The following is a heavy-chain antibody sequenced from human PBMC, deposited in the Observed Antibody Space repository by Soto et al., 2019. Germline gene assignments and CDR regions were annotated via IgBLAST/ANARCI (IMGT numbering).Heavy chain of an antibody. CDR2: ISSSSTYI. CDR3: LIAVAGSFAPDY. Sequence: GGALRVAYEACAWTFRNYRMKWVRQAPGKGLEWVSYISSSSTYIYYAASVKGLFTISRDNAENSLYLQMNSLRAEDTAVYYCLIAVAGSFAPDYWGQGTLVTVSS. V-gene: IGHV3-21*01. J-gene: IGHJ4*02. D-gene: IGHD6-19*01. CDR1: AWTFRNYR.